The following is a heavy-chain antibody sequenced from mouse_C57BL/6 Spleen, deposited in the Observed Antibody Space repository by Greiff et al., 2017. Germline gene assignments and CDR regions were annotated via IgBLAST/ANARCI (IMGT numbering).Heavy chain of an antibody. CDR3: ARDSSGYMDY. J-gene: IGHJ4*01. CDR2: IDPNSGGT. Sequence: QVQLKQPGAELVKPGASVKLSCKASGYTFTSYWMHWVKQRPGRGLGWSGRIDPNSGGTKYNEKFKSKATLTVDKPSSTAYMQLSSLTSEDSAVYYCARDSSGYMDYWCQGTSVTVSS. D-gene: IGHD3-2*02. CDR1: GYTFTSYW. V-gene: IGHV1-72*01.